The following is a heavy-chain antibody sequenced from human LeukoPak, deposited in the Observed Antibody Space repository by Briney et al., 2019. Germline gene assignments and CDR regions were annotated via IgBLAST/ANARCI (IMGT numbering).Heavy chain of an antibody. CDR3: AKSHSNYSWGDWFDP. CDR2: ISGSGGST. D-gene: IGHD4-11*01. J-gene: IGHJ5*02. CDR1: GFTFSSYA. V-gene: IGHV3-23*01. Sequence: PGGSLRLSCAASGFTFSSYAMSWVRQAPGKGLEWVSAISGSGGSTYYADSVKGRFTISRDNSKNTLYLQMNSLRAEDTAVYYCAKSHSNYSWGDWFDPWGQGTLVTVSS.